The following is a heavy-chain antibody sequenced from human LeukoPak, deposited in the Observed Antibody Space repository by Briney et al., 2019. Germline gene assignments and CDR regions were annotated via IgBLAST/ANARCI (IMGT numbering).Heavy chain of an antibody. CDR2: INPNSGGT. D-gene: IGHD2-15*01. J-gene: IGHJ4*02. CDR3: ARETYCSGGSCYSCDY. Sequence: GASVKVSCKASVYTFTGYYMHWVRQAPGQGLEWVGWINPNSGGTNYAQKFQGRVTMTRDTSISTAYMELSRLRSDDTAVYYCARETYCSGGSCYSCDYWGQGTLVTVSS. CDR1: VYTFTGYY. V-gene: IGHV1-2*02.